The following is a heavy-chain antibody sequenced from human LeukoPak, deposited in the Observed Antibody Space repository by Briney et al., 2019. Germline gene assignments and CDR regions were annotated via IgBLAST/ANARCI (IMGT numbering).Heavy chain of an antibody. V-gene: IGHV3-11*01. CDR1: GFTFSGYY. CDR3: ARGDQLLYGHFDY. Sequence: GGSLRLSCEGSGFTFSGYYMSWIRQAPGKGLEWVSYINPSGSTIYYADSVKGRFTISRDNAKKSLDLQMYSLRAEDTAVYYCARGDQLLYGHFDYWGQGTLVTVSS. CDR2: INPSGSTI. J-gene: IGHJ4*02. D-gene: IGHD2-2*02.